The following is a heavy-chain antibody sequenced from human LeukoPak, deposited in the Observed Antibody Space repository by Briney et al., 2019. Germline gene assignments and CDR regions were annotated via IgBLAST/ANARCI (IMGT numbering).Heavy chain of an antibody. J-gene: IGHJ4*02. V-gene: IGHV1-2*02. CDR2: INPNSGGT. D-gene: IGHD3-3*01. CDR1: GYTFTSYG. CDR3: ARDRVEWLSYYFDY. Sequence: ASVKVSCKASGYTFTSYGISWVRQAPGQGLEWMGWINPNSGGTNYAQKFQGRVTMTRDTSISTAYMELSRLRSDDTAVYYCARDRVEWLSYYFDYWGQGTLVTVSS.